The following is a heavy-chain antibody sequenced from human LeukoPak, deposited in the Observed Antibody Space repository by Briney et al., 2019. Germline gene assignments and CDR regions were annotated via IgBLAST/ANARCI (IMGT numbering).Heavy chain of an antibody. CDR3: AKARVSSGWYGDFDH. V-gene: IGHV3-23*01. CDR2: ISGSGGST. J-gene: IGHJ4*02. Sequence: PGGCLRLSCAASGFTFSSYAMSWVRQAPGKGLEWVSAISGSGGSTYYADSVKGRFTISRDNSKNTLYLQMNSLRAEDTAVYYCAKARVSSGWYGDFDHWGQGTLVTVSS. D-gene: IGHD6-19*01. CDR1: GFTFSSYA.